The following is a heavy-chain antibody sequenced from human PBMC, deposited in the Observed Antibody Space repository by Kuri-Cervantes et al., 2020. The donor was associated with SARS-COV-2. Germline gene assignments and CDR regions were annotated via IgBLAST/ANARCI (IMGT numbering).Heavy chain of an antibody. J-gene: IGHJ4*02. V-gene: IGHV2-70*11. D-gene: IGHD4-11*01. CDR3: VRIRAATVIADY. CDR2: IDWDDDK. Sequence: SGPTLVKPTQTLTLTCTFSGFSLNTSGMCVCWIRQPPGKALEWLARIDWDDDKYYSTSLRTRLTISKDTSKDQVVLTMTNMDPVDTATYYCVRIRAATVIADYWGQGTLVTVSS. CDR1: GFSLNTSGMC.